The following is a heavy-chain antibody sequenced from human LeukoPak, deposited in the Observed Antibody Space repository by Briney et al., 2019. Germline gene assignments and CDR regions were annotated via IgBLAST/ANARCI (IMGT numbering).Heavy chain of an antibody. Sequence: GGSLRLSCAASGFTVSSNYMSWVRQAPGKGLEWLSVIYSGGSTYYADSVKGRFTISRDNSKNTVYLQVNSLRAEDTAVHYCARGSRIAAVLDCWGQGTLVTVSS. CDR1: GFTVSSNY. J-gene: IGHJ4*02. V-gene: IGHV3-53*01. CDR2: IYSGGST. D-gene: IGHD6-13*01. CDR3: ARGSRIAAVLDC.